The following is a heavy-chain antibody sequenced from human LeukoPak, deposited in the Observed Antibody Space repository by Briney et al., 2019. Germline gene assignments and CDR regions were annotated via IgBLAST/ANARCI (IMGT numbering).Heavy chain of an antibody. CDR3: ARDDTKYQLLFPFDP. Sequence: GGSLRLSCAPSGLSFSSYTIHWVRQAPGKGLEWVSSISSTSGYIHYADSVKGRFTISRDNANNSLYLQMNSLRAEDTAVYYCARDDTKYQLLFPFDPWGQGTLVTVSS. D-gene: IGHD2-2*01. J-gene: IGHJ5*02. V-gene: IGHV3-21*01. CDR2: ISSTSGYI. CDR1: GLSFSSYT.